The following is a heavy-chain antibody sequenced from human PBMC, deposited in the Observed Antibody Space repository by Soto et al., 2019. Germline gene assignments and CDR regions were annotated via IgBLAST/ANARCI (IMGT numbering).Heavy chain of an antibody. Sequence: GGSLRLSCTASGFTFSNYWMTWVRQVPGKGLEWVANIKQDGSERTYAPSVKGRFTISRDNAKNTLYLQMNSLRAEDTAVYYCARVETGTLDYWGQGTLVTVSS. CDR1: GFTFSNYW. CDR2: IKQDGSER. CDR3: ARVETGTLDY. D-gene: IGHD1-1*01. J-gene: IGHJ4*02. V-gene: IGHV3-7*01.